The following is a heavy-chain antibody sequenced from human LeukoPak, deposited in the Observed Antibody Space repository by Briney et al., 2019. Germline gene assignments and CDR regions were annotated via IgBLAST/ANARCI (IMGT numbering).Heavy chain of an antibody. CDR1: GFTFSSYS. Sequence: GGSLRLSCAASGFTFSSYSMNWVRQAPGKGLESVSSISSSSSYIYYADSVKGRFTISRDNAKNSLYLQMNSLRAEDTAVYYCAREFYGSGNDAFDIWGQGTMVTVSS. CDR3: AREFYGSGNDAFDI. V-gene: IGHV3-21*01. J-gene: IGHJ3*02. D-gene: IGHD3-10*01. CDR2: ISSSSSYI.